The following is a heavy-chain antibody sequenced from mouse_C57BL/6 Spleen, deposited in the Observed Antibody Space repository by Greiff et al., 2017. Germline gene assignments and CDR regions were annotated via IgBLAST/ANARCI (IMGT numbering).Heavy chain of an antibody. CDR3: SRYYAAYAMDY. J-gene: IGHJ4*01. Sequence: QVQLQQPGAELVRPGPSVKLSCKASGYTFTSYWMHWVKQRPGQGLEWIGVIDPSDSYTNYNQKFKGKATLTVDTSSSTAYMQLSSLTSEDSAVYYCSRYYAAYAMDYWGQGTSVTVSS. CDR2: IDPSDSYT. D-gene: IGHD1-1*01. CDR1: GYTFTSYW. V-gene: IGHV1-59*01.